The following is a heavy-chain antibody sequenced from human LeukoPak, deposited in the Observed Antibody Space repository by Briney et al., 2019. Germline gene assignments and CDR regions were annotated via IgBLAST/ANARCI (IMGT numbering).Heavy chain of an antibody. J-gene: IGHJ4*02. D-gene: IGHD3-10*01. V-gene: IGHV4-4*07. CDR2: IYTSGST. Sequence: SETLSLTCTVSGGSISSYYWSWIRQPAGKGLEWIGRIYTSGSTNYNPSLKSRVTISVDTSKNQFSLRLSSVTAADTAVYYCARDVYYYGSGTYFFDYWGQGTLVTVSS. CDR3: ARDVYYYGSGTYFFDY. CDR1: GGSISSYY.